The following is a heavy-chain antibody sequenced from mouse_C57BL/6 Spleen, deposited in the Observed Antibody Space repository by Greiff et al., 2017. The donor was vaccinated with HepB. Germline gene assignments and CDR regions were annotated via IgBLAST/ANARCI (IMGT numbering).Heavy chain of an antibody. Sequence: EVKVEESGGGLVQPGGSMKLSCAASGFTFSDAWMDWVRQSPEKGLEWVAEIRNKANNHATYYAESVKGRFTISRDDSKSSVYLQMNSLRAEDTGIYYCTRRDYYGSRYYFDYWGQGTTLTVSS. CDR3: TRRDYYGSRYYFDY. CDR2: IRNKANNHAT. V-gene: IGHV6-6*01. J-gene: IGHJ2*01. D-gene: IGHD1-1*01. CDR1: GFTFSDAW.